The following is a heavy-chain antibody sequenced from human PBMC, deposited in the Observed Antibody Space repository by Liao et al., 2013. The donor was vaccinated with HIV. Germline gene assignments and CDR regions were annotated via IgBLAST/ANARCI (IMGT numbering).Heavy chain of an antibody. Sequence: QVQLQESGPVVVKPSETLSLTCTVSGGSISSYSWNWIRQSAGKGLEWIGRISATGGTNYNPSLRSRLSLSVDTTRNRFSLNLNSVTAADTARYFCARGGVFLDYWGQGALVTVSS. CDR1: GGSISSYS. CDR2: ISATGGT. CDR3: ARGGVFLDY. V-gene: IGHV4-4*07. D-gene: IGHD3-3*01. J-gene: IGHJ4*02.